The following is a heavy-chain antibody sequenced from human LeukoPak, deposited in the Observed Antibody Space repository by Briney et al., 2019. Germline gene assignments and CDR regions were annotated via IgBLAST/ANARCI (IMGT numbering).Heavy chain of an antibody. V-gene: IGHV3-30*04. J-gene: IGHJ4*02. CDR1: GFTFSSYA. CDR3: ARAGGDSSGYFGY. D-gene: IGHD3-22*01. Sequence: GGSLRLSCAASGFTFSSYAMHWVRQAPGKGLEWVAVISYDGSNKYYADSVKGRLTISRDNSKNTLYLQMNSLRAEDTAVYYCARAGGDSSGYFGYWGQGTLVTVSS. CDR2: ISYDGSNK.